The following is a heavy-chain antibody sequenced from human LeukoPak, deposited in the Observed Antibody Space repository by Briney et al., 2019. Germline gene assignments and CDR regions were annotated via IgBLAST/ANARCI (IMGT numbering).Heavy chain of an antibody. D-gene: IGHD2-8*02. Sequence: ASVTVSCKASGYTFTAYYIHWVRQAPGQGLEWMGWINTNTGGTNYAQKFQGRVTVTRDTSIVTAYMELNSLTSDDTAVYYCARDGGVRPGVIFRQQYYDYMDVWGKGTTVTVSS. CDR1: GYTFTAYY. V-gene: IGHV1-2*02. CDR2: INTNTGGT. J-gene: IGHJ6*03. CDR3: ARDGGVRPGVIFRQQYYDYMDV.